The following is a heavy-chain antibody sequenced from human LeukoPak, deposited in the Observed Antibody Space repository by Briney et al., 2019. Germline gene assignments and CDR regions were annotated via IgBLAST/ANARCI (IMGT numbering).Heavy chain of an antibody. Sequence: PGGSLRLSCAASGFTFSSYGMHWVRQAPGKGLEWVAVISYDGSNKYYADSVKGRFTISRDNSKNTLYLQMNSLRAEDTAVYYCAKVIIETGDSSGYYPFDYWGQGTLVTVSS. J-gene: IGHJ4*02. CDR2: ISYDGSNK. CDR1: GFTFSSYG. V-gene: IGHV3-30*18. D-gene: IGHD3-22*01. CDR3: AKVIIETGDSSGYYPFDY.